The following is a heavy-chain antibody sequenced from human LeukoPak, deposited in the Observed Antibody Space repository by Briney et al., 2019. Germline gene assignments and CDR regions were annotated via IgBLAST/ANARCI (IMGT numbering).Heavy chain of an antibody. Sequence: GRSLRLSCAASGFTFSSYAMHWVRQAPGKGLEWVAVISYDGSNKYYADSVKGRFTISRDNSKNTLYLQMNSLRAEDTAVYYCASHYDSSGYYLNWGQGTLVTVSS. CDR3: ASHYDSSGYYLN. CDR2: ISYDGSNK. V-gene: IGHV3-30*14. J-gene: IGHJ4*02. CDR1: GFTFSSYA. D-gene: IGHD3-22*01.